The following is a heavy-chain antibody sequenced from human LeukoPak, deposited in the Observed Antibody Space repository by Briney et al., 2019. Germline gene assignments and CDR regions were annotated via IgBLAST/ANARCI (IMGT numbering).Heavy chain of an antibody. D-gene: IGHD4-23*01. CDR2: IYYSGST. V-gene: IGHV4-39*07. J-gene: IGHJ6*03. CDR3: ARLKTLDYYYYMDV. Sequence: SETLSLTCTVSGGSISSSSYYWGWIRQPPGKGLEWIGSIYYSGSTNYNPSLKSRVTISVDKSKDQFSLKLSSVTAADTAVYYCARLKTLDYYYYMDVWGKGTTVTVTS. CDR1: GGSISSSSYY.